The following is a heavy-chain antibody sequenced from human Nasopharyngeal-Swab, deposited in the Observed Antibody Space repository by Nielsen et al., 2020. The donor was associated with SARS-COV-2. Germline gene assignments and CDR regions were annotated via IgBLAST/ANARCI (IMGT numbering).Heavy chain of an antibody. Sequence: GSLKISCAASGFTFSDHYMDWVRQAPGKGLEWVGRTRNKANSYTTEYAASVKGRFPISRDDSENSVYLQMNSLKTEDTAVYYCARGATIFGVVLGDSYGMDVWGQGTTVTVSS. CDR2: TRNKANSYTT. V-gene: IGHV3-72*01. D-gene: IGHD3-3*01. CDR3: ARGATIFGVVLGDSYGMDV. J-gene: IGHJ6*02. CDR1: GFTFSDHY.